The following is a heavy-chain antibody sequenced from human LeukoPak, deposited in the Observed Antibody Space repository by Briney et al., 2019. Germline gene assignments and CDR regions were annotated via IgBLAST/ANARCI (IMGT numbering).Heavy chain of an antibody. CDR1: GFTLSSYA. D-gene: IGHD3-10*01. V-gene: IGHV3-23*01. J-gene: IGHJ1*01. CDR2: ISGSGGST. Sequence: GGSLRLSCAASGFTLSSYAMSWVGQAPGKGLEWVSAISGSGGSTYYADSVKGRFTISRDNSKNTLYLQMNSLRAEDTAVYYCAKGSWFGELYFQHWGQGTLVTVSS. CDR3: AKGSWFGELYFQH.